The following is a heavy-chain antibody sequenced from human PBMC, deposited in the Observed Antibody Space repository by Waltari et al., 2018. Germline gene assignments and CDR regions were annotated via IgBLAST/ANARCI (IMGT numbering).Heavy chain of an antibody. Sequence: EVQLVQSGAEVKKPGATVKISCKVSGYTFTDYYMHWVQQAPGKGLEWMGLGCPEDGRTIYAERFQGRVTITAETSTGTAYRELSSLRSEYTAVYYWATFGGEEQLVPYFDYWGQGTLVTVSS. CDR3: ATFGGEEQLVPYFDY. D-gene: IGHD6-6*01. J-gene: IGHJ4*02. CDR2: GCPEDGRT. V-gene: IGHV1-69-2*01. CDR1: GYTFTDYY.